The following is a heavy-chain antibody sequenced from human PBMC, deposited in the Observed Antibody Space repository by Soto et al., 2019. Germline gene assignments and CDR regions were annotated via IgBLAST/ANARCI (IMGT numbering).Heavy chain of an antibody. Sequence: QVQLVESGGGVVQPGRSLRLSCAASGFTFSSYALHWVRQAPGKGLEWVAVISYDGSNKYYADSVKGRFTISRDNSKNTLYLQMNSLRAEATAVYYCARAPSVWYSGLDYWGQGTLVTVSS. CDR3: ARAPSVWYSGLDY. CDR1: GFTFSSYA. V-gene: IGHV3-30-3*01. J-gene: IGHJ4*02. D-gene: IGHD6-19*01. CDR2: ISYDGSNK.